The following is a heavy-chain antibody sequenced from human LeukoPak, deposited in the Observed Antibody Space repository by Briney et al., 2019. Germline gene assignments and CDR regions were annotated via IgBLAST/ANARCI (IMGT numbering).Heavy chain of an antibody. CDR2: MNPNSGNT. CDR3: ARSRRGYSGFHFDY. V-gene: IGHV1-8*01. J-gene: IGHJ4*02. CDR1: GYTFTSYD. Sequence: ASVKVSCKASGYTFTSYDINWVRQATGQGLEWMGWMNPNSGNTGYAQKFQGRVTMTRNTSISTAYMGLSSLRSEDTAVYYCARSRRGYSGFHFDYWGQGTLVTVSS. D-gene: IGHD5-12*01.